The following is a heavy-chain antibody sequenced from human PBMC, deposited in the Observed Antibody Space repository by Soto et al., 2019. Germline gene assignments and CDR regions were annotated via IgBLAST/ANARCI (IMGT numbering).Heavy chain of an antibody. D-gene: IGHD4-17*01. CDR1: GDTFTSYA. CDR2: INPIHGKA. V-gene: IGHV1-69*04. J-gene: IGHJ1*01. Sequence: SVKVSCKSSGDTFTSYAMHWVRHAPGQRLEWMGRINPIHGKANYSQKFQGRVTITADKSTSTAYMELSSLRSEDTAVYYCARAIDYGDYFQHWGQGTLVTVSS. CDR3: ARAIDYGDYFQH.